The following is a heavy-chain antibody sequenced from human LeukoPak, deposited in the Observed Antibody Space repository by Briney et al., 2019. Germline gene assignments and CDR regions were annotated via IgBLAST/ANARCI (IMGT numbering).Heavy chain of an antibody. CDR1: GGSISSYY. Sequence: SETLSLTGTVSGGSISSYYWSWIRQPPGKGLEWIGYIYYSGSTNYNPSLKSRLTISLDASKNQFSLKLSSVTATDTAVYYCASLTTVTQGYFDSWGQGTLVTVSS. CDR2: IYYSGST. V-gene: IGHV4-59*08. D-gene: IGHD4-17*01. CDR3: ASLTTVTQGYFDS. J-gene: IGHJ4*02.